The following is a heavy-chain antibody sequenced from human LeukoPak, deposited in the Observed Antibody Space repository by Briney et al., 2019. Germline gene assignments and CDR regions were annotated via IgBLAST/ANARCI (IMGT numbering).Heavy chain of an antibody. CDR3: AGDRRTTRWSFY. CDR2: IDDSGST. D-gene: IGHD2/OR15-2a*01. V-gene: IGHV4-59*01. J-gene: IGHJ4*01. Sequence: SETLSPTCTVSGDSISTYYWAWIRQPPGKGLEWIGYIDDSGSTNYNPSLKSRVSISTDTSKNQFSLKLTSVTAADTAIYYCAGDRRTTRWSFYWGHGTLVTVSS. CDR1: GDSISTYY.